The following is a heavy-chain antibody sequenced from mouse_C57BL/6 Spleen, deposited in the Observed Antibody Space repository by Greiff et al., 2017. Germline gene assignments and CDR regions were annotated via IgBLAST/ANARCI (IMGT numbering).Heavy chain of an antibody. D-gene: IGHD1-1*01. CDR3: ARTYYGSSLYYFDY. CDR1: GYTFTSYW. V-gene: IGHV1-52*01. CDR2: IDPSDSET. Sequence: QVQLQQPGAELVRPGSSVKLSCKASGYTFTSYWMHWVKQRPIQGLEWIGNIDPSDSETHYNQKFKDKATLTVDKSSSTAYMQLSRLTSEDSAAYYCARTYYGSSLYYFDYWGQGTTLTVSS. J-gene: IGHJ2*01.